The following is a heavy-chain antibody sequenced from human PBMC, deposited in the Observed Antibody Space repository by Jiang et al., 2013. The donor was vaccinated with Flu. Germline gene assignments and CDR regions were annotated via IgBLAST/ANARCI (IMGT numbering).Heavy chain of an antibody. CDR2: IYHSGST. D-gene: IGHD6-19*01. CDR1: GGSISSGGYY. J-gene: IGHJ4*02. CDR3: ARDQGPNRSGWYFDY. V-gene: IGHV4-31*03. Sequence: SLTCTVSGGSISSGGYYWSWIRQHPGKGLEWIGYIYHSGSTYYNPSLKSRVTISVDTSKNQFSLKLSSVTAADTAVYYCARDQGPNRSGWYFDYWGQGTLVTVSS.